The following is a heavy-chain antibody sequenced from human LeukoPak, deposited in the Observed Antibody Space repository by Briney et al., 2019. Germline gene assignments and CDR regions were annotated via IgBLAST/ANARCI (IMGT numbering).Heavy chain of an antibody. V-gene: IGHV3-9*01. Sequence: PGGSLRLSCAASGFTFDDYAMPWVRQAPGKGLEWVSGISWNSGSIGYADSVKGRFTIPRDNAKNSLYLQMNSLRAEDTALYYCAKDLDVYSSGLDYWGQGALVTVSS. CDR2: ISWNSGSI. D-gene: IGHD6-19*01. J-gene: IGHJ4*02. CDR1: GFTFDDYA. CDR3: AKDLDVYSSGLDY.